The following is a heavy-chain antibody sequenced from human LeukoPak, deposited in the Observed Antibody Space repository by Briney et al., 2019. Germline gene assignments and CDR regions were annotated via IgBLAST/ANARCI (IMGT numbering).Heavy chain of an antibody. CDR3: AKDLRAGYDLWSGYYAFDI. V-gene: IGHV3-23*01. CDR2: ISGSGGST. Sequence: GGSLRLSCAASGFTFSSYAMSWIRQAPGKGLEWVSAISGSGGSTYYADSVKGRFTISRDNSKNTLYLQMNSLRAEDTGVYICAKDLRAGYDLWSGYYAFDIWGHETKVTVSS. D-gene: IGHD3-3*01. CDR1: GFTFSSYA. J-gene: IGHJ3*02.